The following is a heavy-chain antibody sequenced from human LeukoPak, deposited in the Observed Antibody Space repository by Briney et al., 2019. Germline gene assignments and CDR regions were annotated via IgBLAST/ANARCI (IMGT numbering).Heavy chain of an antibody. V-gene: IGHV3-30*04. CDR2: ISYDGSNK. CDR3: ARDEDIVVVPAAPDY. D-gene: IGHD2-2*01. CDR1: GFTFSSYA. Sequence: GGSLRLSCAASGFTFSSYAMHWVRQAPGKGLEWVAVISYDGSNKYYADSVKGRFTISRDNSKNTLYLQMNSLRAEDMAVYYCARDEDIVVVPAAPDYWGQGTLVTVSS. J-gene: IGHJ4*02.